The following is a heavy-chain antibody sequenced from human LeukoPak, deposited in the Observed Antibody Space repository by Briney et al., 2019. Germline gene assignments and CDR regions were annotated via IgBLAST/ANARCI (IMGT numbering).Heavy chain of an antibody. CDR2: INSDESST. V-gene: IGHV3-74*01. CDR3: ARGGQWLTFDY. D-gene: IGHD6-19*01. J-gene: IGHJ4*02. Sequence: PGGSLRLSCAASGFTVSSNYMSWVRQAPGKGLVWVSRINSDESSTSYADSVKGRFTISRDNAKNTLYLQMNSLRAEDTAVYYCARGGQWLTFDYWGQGTLVTVSS. CDR1: GFTVSSNY.